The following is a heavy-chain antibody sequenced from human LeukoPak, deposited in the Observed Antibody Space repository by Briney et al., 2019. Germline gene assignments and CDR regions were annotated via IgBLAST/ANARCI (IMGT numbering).Heavy chain of an antibody. D-gene: IGHD4-23*01. V-gene: IGHV4-59*01. CDR1: GGSIXXYY. Sequence: XXXVXGGSIXXYYWXXIRQPPGKGLEWIGYIYYSGSTNYNPSLKSRVTISVDTSKNQFSLKLSSVTAADTAVYYCARVPPDYGGNSPTFDYWGQGTLVTVSS. CDR3: ARVPPDYGGNSPTFDY. CDR2: IYYSGST. J-gene: IGHJ4*02.